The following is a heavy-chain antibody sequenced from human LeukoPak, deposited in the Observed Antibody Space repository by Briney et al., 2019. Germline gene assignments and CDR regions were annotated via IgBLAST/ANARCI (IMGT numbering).Heavy chain of an antibody. V-gene: IGHV1-2*02. CDR2: INPNSGGT. J-gene: IGHJ4*02. Sequence: GASVKISCKASGYTFTGSYMHWLRQAPGQGLEWMGWINPNSGGTNYAQKFQGRVTMTRDKSISTAYMELRRLRSDDTAVYYCAIDGRVDSAVVLFDYWGQGTLVTVSS. D-gene: IGHD5-18*01. CDR1: GYTFTGSY. CDR3: AIDGRVDSAVVLFDY.